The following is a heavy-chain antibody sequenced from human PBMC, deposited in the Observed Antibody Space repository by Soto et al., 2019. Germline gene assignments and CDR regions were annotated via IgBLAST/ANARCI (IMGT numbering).Heavy chain of an antibody. CDR2: IYYSGST. V-gene: IGHV4-31*03. CDR1: GGSISSGGYY. J-gene: IGHJ5*02. D-gene: IGHD6-13*01. CDR3: ARGTIPAAGRAFDP. Sequence: SETLSLTCTVSGGSISSGGYYWSWVRQHPGKGLEWIGYIYYSGSTYYNPSLKSRVTISLDTSKNQFFLKLSSMTAADTAVYYCARGTIPAAGRAFDPWGQGTLVTVSS.